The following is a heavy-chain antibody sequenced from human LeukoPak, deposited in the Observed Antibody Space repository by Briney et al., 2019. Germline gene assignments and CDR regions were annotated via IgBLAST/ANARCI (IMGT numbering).Heavy chain of an antibody. V-gene: IGHV3-7*05. Sequence: GGSLRLSCAASGFTFSSYWMSWVRQAPGKGLEWVANIMQDGSEKFYVDSVKGRFTISRDNAKNSLFLQMNSLRVEDTAVYYCVRHYYDTSSLDYWGQGTLVTVSS. CDR3: VRHYYDTSSLDY. D-gene: IGHD3-22*01. CDR1: GFTFSSYW. J-gene: IGHJ4*02. CDR2: IMQDGSEK.